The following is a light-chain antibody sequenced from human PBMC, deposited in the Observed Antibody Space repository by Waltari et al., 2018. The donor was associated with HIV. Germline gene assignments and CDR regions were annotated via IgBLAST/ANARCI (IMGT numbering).Light chain of an antibody. CDR3: AAWGDSLTSFV. CDR2: GKN. V-gene: IGLV3-19*01. Sequence: SSEVTQAPAVSVALGQTVRITCQGDSLRSYYASWYQQKPGQAPVLVIYGKNNRPSGIPDRFSGSKSGTSASLAISGLRSEDEADYYCAAWGDSLTSFVFGTGTKVTVL. CDR1: SLRSYY. J-gene: IGLJ1*01.